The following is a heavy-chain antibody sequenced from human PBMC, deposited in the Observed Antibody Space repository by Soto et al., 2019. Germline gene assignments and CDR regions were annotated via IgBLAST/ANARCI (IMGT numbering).Heavy chain of an antibody. V-gene: IGHV3-30-3*01. CDR1: GFTFSSYA. CDR3: ARGSGIHYYYGMDV. Sequence: GGSLRLSCAASGFTFSSYAMHWVRQAPGKGLEWVAVISYDGSNKYYADSVKGRFTISRDNSKNTLYLQMNSLRAEDTAVYYCARGSGIHYYYGMDVWGQGTTVTAP. CDR2: ISYDGSNK. J-gene: IGHJ6*02. D-gene: IGHD3-10*01.